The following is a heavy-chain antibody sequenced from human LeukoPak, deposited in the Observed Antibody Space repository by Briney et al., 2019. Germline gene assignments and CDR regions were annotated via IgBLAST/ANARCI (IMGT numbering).Heavy chain of an antibody. CDR1: GFTFTIHG. J-gene: IGHJ6*01. V-gene: IGHV3-30*03. D-gene: IGHD3-10*01. Sequence: PGKSLRLSCAASGFTFTIHGMHWVRQAPGKGLEWVAAMRYDRSEKYYGDSVKGRFTISRDNANNTLYLQMDSLRPDDTGVYYWARDRSRGGQWFGEPHYYGMYIWGKGTTVTVSS. CDR2: MRYDRSEK. CDR3: ARDRSRGGQWFGEPHYYGMYI.